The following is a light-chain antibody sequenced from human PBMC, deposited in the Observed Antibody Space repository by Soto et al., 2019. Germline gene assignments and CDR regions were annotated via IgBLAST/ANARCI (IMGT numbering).Light chain of an antibody. J-gene: IGKJ4*01. Sequence: ELVLTQSPGTLSFSPWERATLSCSASQSLSSRDLAWYQQKPGQAPRLLIYGASTRATGIPVRFSGSGSGTEFTLTITSLQPEDFAVYYCQEYNYWHPITFGGGTKVDIK. CDR2: GAS. CDR1: QSLSSRD. CDR3: QEYNYWHPIT. V-gene: IGKV3-15*01.